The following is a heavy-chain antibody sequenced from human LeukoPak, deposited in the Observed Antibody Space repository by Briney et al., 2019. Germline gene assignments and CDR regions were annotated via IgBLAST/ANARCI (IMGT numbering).Heavy chain of an antibody. D-gene: IGHD1-26*01. CDR2: ISWDGGST. CDR3: AKLTGGSYHDY. Sequence: GGSLRSPVQPLDSPLMIIPCTGSVKLRGRVWSGSLISWDGGSTYYADSVKGRFTISRDNSKNSLYLQMNSLRTEDTALYYCAKLTGGSYHDYWGQGILVTVSS. J-gene: IGHJ4*02. V-gene: IGHV3-43*01. CDR1: DSPLMIIP.